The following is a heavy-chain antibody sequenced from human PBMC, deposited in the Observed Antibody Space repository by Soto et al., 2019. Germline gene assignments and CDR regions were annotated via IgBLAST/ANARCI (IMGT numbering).Heavy chain of an antibody. D-gene: IGHD4-17*01. V-gene: IGHV3-23*01. CDR2: ISGSGGST. Sequence: EVQLLESGGGLVQPGGSLRLSCAASGFTFSSYAMCWVRQTPGTGMEWVSAISGSGGSTYYADSVKGRFTISRDNSKNTLYLQMNSLRAEDTAVYYCAKGLKTTVTTYAFDIWGQGTMVTVSS. CDR1: GFTFSSYA. CDR3: AKGLKTTVTTYAFDI. J-gene: IGHJ3*02.